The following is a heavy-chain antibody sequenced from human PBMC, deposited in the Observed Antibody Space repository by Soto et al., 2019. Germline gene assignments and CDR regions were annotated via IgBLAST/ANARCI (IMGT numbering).Heavy chain of an antibody. D-gene: IGHD6-13*01. CDR2: ISAYNGNT. CDR1: GYTFTSYG. V-gene: IGHV1-18*01. Sequence: GAAVKVSCKASGYTFTSYGISWVRQAPGQGLEWMGWISAYNGNTNYAQKLQGRVTMTTDTSTSTAYMELRSLRSDDTAVYYCASDIGLAAFKNPIVISAAEGYYYYGMDVWGRGTTVTVSS. J-gene: IGHJ6*02. CDR3: ASDIGLAAFKNPIVISAAEGYYYYGMDV.